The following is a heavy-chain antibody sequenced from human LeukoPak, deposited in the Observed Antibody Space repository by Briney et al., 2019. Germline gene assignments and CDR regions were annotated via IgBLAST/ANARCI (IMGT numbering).Heavy chain of an antibody. V-gene: IGHV3-30*04. J-gene: IGHJ4*02. Sequence: GGSLRLSCAASGFTFNSYNMHWVRQAPGKGLEWVAVISYDGSNKYYADPVKGRFTISRDNFKNTLYLQMNSLRAEDTAVYYCAKFYDGSGSYFDYWGQGTLVTVSS. CDR2: ISYDGSNK. D-gene: IGHD3-10*01. CDR3: AKFYDGSGSYFDY. CDR1: GFTFNSYN.